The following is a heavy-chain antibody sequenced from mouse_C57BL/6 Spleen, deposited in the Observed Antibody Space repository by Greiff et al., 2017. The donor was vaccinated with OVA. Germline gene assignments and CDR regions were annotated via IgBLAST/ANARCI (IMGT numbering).Heavy chain of an antibody. V-gene: IGHV1-81*01. CDR2: IYPRSGNT. D-gene: IGHD2-4*01. J-gene: IGHJ3*01. Sequence: QLKESGAELARPGASVKLSCKASGYTFTSYGISWVKQRTGQGLEWIGEIYPRSGNTYYNEKFKGKATLTADKSSSTAYMELRSLTSEDSAVYFCARSYYDYDGSFAYWGQGTLVTVSA. CDR3: ARSYYDYDGSFAY. CDR1: GYTFTSYG.